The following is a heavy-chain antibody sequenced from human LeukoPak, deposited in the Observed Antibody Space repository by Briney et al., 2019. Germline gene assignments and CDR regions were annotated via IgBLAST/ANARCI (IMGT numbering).Heavy chain of an antibody. V-gene: IGHV4-34*01. CDR3: ARGDDDCSPTSCRNWCDP. CDR2: IKHRGST. D-gene: IGHD2-2*01. J-gene: IGHJ5*02. Sequence: PSETLSLTCAVYGGSLSGYYWNWIRQPPGKALEWMGEIKHRGSTNYNSSFRSRVTTSVGTSRNQSSVKLTPVTAADTAVYYCARGDDDCSPTSCRNWCDPCGQGTLVTVSS. CDR1: GGSLSGYY.